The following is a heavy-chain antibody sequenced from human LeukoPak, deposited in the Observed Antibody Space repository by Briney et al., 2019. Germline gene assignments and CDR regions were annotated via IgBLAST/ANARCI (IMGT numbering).Heavy chain of an antibody. CDR2: IYYSGST. J-gene: IGHJ4*02. D-gene: IGHD6-13*01. CDR1: GGSISSSSYY. Sequence: KTSETLSLTCTVSGGSISSSSYYWGWIRQPPGKGLEWIGSIYYSGSTYYNPSLKSRVTISVDTSKNQFSLKLSSVTAADTAVYYCARESAAARIVDYWGQGTLVTVSS. V-gene: IGHV4-39*07. CDR3: ARESAAARIVDY.